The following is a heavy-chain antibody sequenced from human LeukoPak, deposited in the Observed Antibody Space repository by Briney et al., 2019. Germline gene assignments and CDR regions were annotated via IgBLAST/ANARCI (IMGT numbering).Heavy chain of an antibody. J-gene: IGHJ6*02. CDR3: ARWHQSILTGSHYYYYYGMDV. V-gene: IGHV4-59*01. Sequence: PSETLSLTCTVSGGSISSYYWSWIRQPPGKGLEWIGYIYYSGSTIYNPSLKSRVTISVDTSKNQFSLKLSSVTAADTAVYYCARWHQSILTGSHYYYYYGMDVWGQGTTVTVSS. D-gene: IGHD3-9*01. CDR1: GGSISSYY. CDR2: IYYSGST.